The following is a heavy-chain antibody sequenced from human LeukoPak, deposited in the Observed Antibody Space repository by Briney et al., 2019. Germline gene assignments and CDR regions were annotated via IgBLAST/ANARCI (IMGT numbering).Heavy chain of an antibody. D-gene: IGHD2-2*01. V-gene: IGHV4-59*01. J-gene: IGHJ6*02. CDR1: GGSISSYY. Sequence: SETLSLTCTVSGGSISSYYWSWIRQPPGKGLEWIGYIYYSGSTNYNPSLKGRVTISVDTSKNQFSLKLSSVTAADTAVYYCARVCSSTSCYPQVDYGMDVWGQGPRSPSP. CDR2: IYYSGST. CDR3: ARVCSSTSCYPQVDYGMDV.